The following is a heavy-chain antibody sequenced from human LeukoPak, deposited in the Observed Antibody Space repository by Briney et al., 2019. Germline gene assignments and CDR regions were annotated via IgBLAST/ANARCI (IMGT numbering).Heavy chain of an antibody. J-gene: IGHJ6*03. V-gene: IGHV5-51*01. Sequence: GASLRISAKGSGSPFSSYLIGGGRPMPGKGLEWMGIIYLDDADTRYSPCFQGEVTISADKSISTAYLQWSSVKASDTAMYYCGRLVYCSNDFCYSNYYYSMDVWGKGTTVTVSS. CDR1: GSPFSSYL. CDR2: IYLDDADT. CDR3: GRLVYCSNDFCYSNYYYSMDV. D-gene: IGHD2-8*01.